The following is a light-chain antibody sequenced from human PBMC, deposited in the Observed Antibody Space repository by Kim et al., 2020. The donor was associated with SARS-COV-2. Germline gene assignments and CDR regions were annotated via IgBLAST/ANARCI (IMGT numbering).Light chain of an antibody. CDR3: QSYDSSLSGWV. CDR2: GDR. V-gene: IGLV1-40*01. Sequence: QSVLTQPPSVSGAPGQRITISCTGSSSNIGASYDVHWYQHLPGTAPKLLIYGDRNRPSGVPERFSGSRSGTSASLAITGLQAEDEADYYCQSYDSSLSGWVFGGGTKLTVL. J-gene: IGLJ3*02. CDR1: SSNIGASYD.